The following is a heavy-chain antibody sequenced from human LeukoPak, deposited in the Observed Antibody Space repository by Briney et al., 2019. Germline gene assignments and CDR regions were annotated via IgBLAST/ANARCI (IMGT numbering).Heavy chain of an antibody. J-gene: IGHJ6*03. V-gene: IGHV3-7*01. CDR2: IKQDGSEK. D-gene: IGHD1-26*01. CDR3: ASSGSGKYYYYYMDV. Sequence: GGSLRLSCAASGFTFSSYAMSWVRQAPGKGLEWVANIKQDGSEKYYVDSVKGRFTISRDNAKNSLYLQMNSLRAEDTAVYYCASSGSGKYYYYYMDVWGKGTTVTVSS. CDR1: GFTFSSYA.